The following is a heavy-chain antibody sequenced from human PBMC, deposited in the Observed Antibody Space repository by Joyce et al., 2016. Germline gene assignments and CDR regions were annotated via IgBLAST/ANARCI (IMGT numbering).Heavy chain of an antibody. J-gene: IGHJ4*02. CDR2: IYYSGST. V-gene: IGHV4-39*01. Sequence: QLQLQESGPGLVKPSETLSLTCTGSGGSISSSDYYWGWIRQPPGEVLEWIGIIYYSGSTDYKPSLKGRVTISVDASKNQLSLKLSSVTAADTAVYYCARLLLWFGEAPFDYWGQGTLVTVSS. CDR3: ARLLLWFGEAPFDY. CDR1: GGSISSSDYY. D-gene: IGHD3-10*01.